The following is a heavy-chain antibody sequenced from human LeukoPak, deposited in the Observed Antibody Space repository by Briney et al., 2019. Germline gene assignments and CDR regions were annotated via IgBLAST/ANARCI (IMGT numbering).Heavy chain of an antibody. CDR1: GFTFSSYG. V-gene: IGHV3-30*18. J-gene: IGHJ4*02. Sequence: GGSLRLSCAASGFTFSSYGMHWVRQAPGKGLEWVAVISYDGSNKYYADSVKGRFTISRDNSKNTLYLQMNSLRAEDTAVYYCAKDKFRIQLWLFDYWGQGTLVTVSS. D-gene: IGHD5-18*01. CDR2: ISYDGSNK. CDR3: AKDKFRIQLWLFDY.